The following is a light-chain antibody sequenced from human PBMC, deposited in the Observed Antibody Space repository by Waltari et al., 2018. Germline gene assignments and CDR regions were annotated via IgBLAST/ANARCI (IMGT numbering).Light chain of an antibody. CDR2: GAS. Sequence: EIVLTQSPATLSVSLGERGILSCRATESVSTNVAWYQQKPGQAPRLLISGASARATGIPTRFSGSGSGTEFTLTISSLQSEDVAVYYCQQYKNWPIYSFGQGTKLEIK. CDR1: ESVSTN. V-gene: IGKV3-15*01. CDR3: QQYKNWPIYS. J-gene: IGKJ2*01.